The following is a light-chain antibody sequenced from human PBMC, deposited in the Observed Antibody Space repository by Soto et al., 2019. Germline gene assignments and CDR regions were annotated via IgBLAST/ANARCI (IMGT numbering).Light chain of an antibody. CDR1: QIISRR. CDR3: QQYSGYYSWT. J-gene: IGKJ1*01. Sequence: DIQMTQSPSTLFATVGDRVTITSRASQIISRRLAWYQQKPPKATNVMIWDDSTLQRGVPSRFSGSGSGTEFILTISSLQPDDFANYYCQQYSGYYSWTFGQGTKVDIK. V-gene: IGKV1-5*01. CDR2: DDS.